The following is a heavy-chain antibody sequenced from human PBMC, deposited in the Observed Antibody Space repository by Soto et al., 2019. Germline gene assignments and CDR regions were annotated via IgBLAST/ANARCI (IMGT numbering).Heavy chain of an antibody. Sequence: PSETLSLTCGVNGESFSGFSWIWIRQPPGKGLEWIGEINHSGGTKYNPSLKSRVSISVDSSKNQFSLKLTSVTSADTAVYYCARGSMIFGVVALSNWFDPWGQGSLVTVSS. CDR2: INHSGGT. V-gene: IGHV4-34*01. D-gene: IGHD3-3*01. J-gene: IGHJ5*02. CDR1: GESFSGFS. CDR3: ARGSMIFGVVALSNWFDP.